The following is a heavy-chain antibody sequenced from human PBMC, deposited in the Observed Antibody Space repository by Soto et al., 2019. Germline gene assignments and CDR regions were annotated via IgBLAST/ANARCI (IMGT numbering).Heavy chain of an antibody. CDR3: ARCVPAATARIDDI. J-gene: IGHJ4*02. D-gene: IGHD6-25*01. CDR2: INSNSGDT. CDR1: GYMFTAYD. Sequence: ASVKVSCKASGYMFTAYDLHWVRQAPGQGLEWMAWINSNSGDTKRVEKFQGRVTLTWDTTITTAYMELTGLTSDDTAIYYCARCVPAATARIDDIWGQGTLVTVSS. V-gene: IGHV1-2*02.